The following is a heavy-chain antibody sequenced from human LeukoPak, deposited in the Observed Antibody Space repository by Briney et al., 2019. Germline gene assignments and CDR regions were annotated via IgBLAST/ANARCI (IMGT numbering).Heavy chain of an antibody. J-gene: IGHJ4*02. CDR2: IYYSGST. V-gene: IGHV4-34*01. D-gene: IGHD3-10*01. CDR1: GGSFSGYY. Sequence: SETLSLTCAVYGGSFSGYYWSWIRQPPGKGLEWIGSIYYSGSTYYNPSLKSRVTISVDTSKNQFSLKLSSVTAADTAVYYCARVFRSSGSYPFDYWGQGTLVTVSS. CDR3: ARVFRSSGSYPFDY.